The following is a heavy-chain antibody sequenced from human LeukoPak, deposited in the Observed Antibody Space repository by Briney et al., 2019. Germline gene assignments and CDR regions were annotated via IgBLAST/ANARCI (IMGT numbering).Heavy chain of an antibody. J-gene: IGHJ5*02. V-gene: IGHV4-34*01. CDR3: ARGRIVLMVYAIYNWFDP. Sequence: NASETLSLTCAVYGGSFSGYYWSWIRQPPGKGLEWIGEINHSGSTNYNPSLKSRVTISVDTSKNQFSLKLSSVTAADTAAYYCARGRIVLMVYAIYNWFDPWGQGTLVTVSS. CDR2: INHSGST. CDR1: GGSFSGYY. D-gene: IGHD2-8*01.